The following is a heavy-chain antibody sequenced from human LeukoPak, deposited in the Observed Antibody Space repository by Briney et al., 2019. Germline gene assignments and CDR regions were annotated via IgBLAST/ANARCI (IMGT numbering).Heavy chain of an antibody. J-gene: IGHJ6*03. CDR3: ARDLAAGYYDSSGYYYYYYYYMDV. V-gene: IGHV4-59*01. Sequence: SETLSLTCTVSGGSINSYYWSWIRQPPGKGLEWIGYIYYSGSTNYNPSLKSRVTIAVDTSKNQFSRKLSSVTAADTAVYYCARDLAAGYYDSSGYYYYYYYYMDVWGKGTTVTVSS. D-gene: IGHD3-22*01. CDR1: GGSINSYY. CDR2: IYYSGST.